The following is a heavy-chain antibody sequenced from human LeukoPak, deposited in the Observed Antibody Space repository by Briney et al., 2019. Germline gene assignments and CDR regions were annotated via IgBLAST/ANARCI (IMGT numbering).Heavy chain of an antibody. CDR2: INHSGSN. Sequence: SETLSLTCAVYGGSFSGYYLSWIRQPPGKGLEWIGEINHSGSNNYNPSLKSRVTISVNTSNKQFSLKLSSVTAADTAVYYCARGVVVAATPRFDYWGQGTLVTVSS. CDR3: ARGVVVAATPRFDY. D-gene: IGHD2-15*01. V-gene: IGHV4-34*01. CDR1: GGSFSGYY. J-gene: IGHJ4*02.